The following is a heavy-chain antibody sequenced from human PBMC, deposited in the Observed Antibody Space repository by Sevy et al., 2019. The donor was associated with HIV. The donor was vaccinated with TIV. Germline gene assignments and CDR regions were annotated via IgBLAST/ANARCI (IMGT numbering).Heavy chain of an antibody. CDR3: VGPKLTYINGWHYLDY. V-gene: IGHV4-39*01. D-gene: IGHD6-19*01. Sequence: SETLSLTCTVSGASISSSGYYWGWIRQPSGKGLEWIASINYSGITFYNPSLKSRVTISADTSKNQFSLRLSSVTAADSSIYFCVGPKLTYINGWHYLDYWGQGTVVTVSS. CDR2: INYSGIT. CDR1: GASISSSGYY. J-gene: IGHJ4*02.